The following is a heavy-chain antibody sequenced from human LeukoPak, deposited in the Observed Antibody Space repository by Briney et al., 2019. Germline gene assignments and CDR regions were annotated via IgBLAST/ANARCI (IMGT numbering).Heavy chain of an antibody. J-gene: IGHJ6*03. D-gene: IGHD2-15*01. V-gene: IGHV4-61*02. CDR1: GNSISSGDTY. CDR3: ARTTEGYCRGRSCYSYYYYMDV. CDR2: IYTSGST. Sequence: ASETLSLTCTVSGNSISSGDTYWSWLRQPAGRGLEWIGRIYTSGSTNYNPSLKSRVTISVDTSKNQFSLKLSSVTAADTAVYYCARTTEGYCRGRSCYSYYYYMDVWGKGTTVTVSS.